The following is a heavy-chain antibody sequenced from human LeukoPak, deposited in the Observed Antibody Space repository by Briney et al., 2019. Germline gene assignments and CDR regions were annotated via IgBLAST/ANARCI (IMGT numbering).Heavy chain of an antibody. CDR2: IWYDGSNK. J-gene: IGHJ4*02. D-gene: IGHD3-22*01. Sequence: GGSLRLSCAASGFTFSSYGMHWVRQAPGKGPEWVAVIWYDGSNKYYADSVKGRFTISRDNSKNTLYLQMNSLRAEDTAVYYCARENYYDSSGYYSYYFDYWGQGTLVTVSS. CDR1: GFTFSSYG. V-gene: IGHV3-33*01. CDR3: ARENYYDSSGYYSYYFDY.